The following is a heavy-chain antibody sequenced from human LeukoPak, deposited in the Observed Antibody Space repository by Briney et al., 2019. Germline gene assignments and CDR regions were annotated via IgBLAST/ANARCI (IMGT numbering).Heavy chain of an antibody. CDR3: ARDTEYQLLRGGYYYYGMDV. J-gene: IGHJ6*02. V-gene: IGHV1-3*01. D-gene: IGHD2-2*01. CDR2: INAGNGNT. Sequence: ASVKVSCKASGYTFTSYAMHWVRQAPGQRLEWMGWINAGNGNTKYSQKFQGRVTITRDTSASTAYMELSSLRSEDTAVYYCARDTEYQLLRGGYYYYGMDVWGQGTTVTVSS. CDR1: GYTFTSYA.